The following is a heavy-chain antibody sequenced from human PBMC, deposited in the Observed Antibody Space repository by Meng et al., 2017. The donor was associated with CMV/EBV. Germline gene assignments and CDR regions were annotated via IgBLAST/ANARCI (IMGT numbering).Heavy chain of an antibody. CDR2: ISYDGSNK. CDR1: FPFSRSA. D-gene: IGHD3-10*01. J-gene: IGHJ5*02. V-gene: IGHV3-30-3*01. Sequence: FPFSRSALPWVRQAPGKGLEWVAVISYDGSNKYYADSVKGRFTISRDNSKNTLYLQMNSLRAEDTAVYYCARVFVRGVIKNNWFDPWGQGTLVTVSS. CDR3: ARVFVRGVIKNNWFDP.